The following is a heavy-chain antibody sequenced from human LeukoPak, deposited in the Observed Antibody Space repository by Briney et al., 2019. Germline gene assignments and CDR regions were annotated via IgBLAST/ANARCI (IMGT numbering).Heavy chain of an antibody. Sequence: PSETLSLTCAVYGGSFSGYYWSWIRQPPGKGLEWIGEINHSGSTNYNPSLKSRVTISVDTSKNQFSLKLSSVTAADTAVYYCASSSTGEHDAFDIWGQGTMVTVSS. J-gene: IGHJ3*02. V-gene: IGHV4-34*01. D-gene: IGHD7-27*01. CDR1: GGSFSGYY. CDR3: ASSSTGEHDAFDI. CDR2: INHSGST.